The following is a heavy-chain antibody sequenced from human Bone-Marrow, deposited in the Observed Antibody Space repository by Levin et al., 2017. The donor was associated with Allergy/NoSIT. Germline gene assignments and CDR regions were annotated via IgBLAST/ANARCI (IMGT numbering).Heavy chain of an antibody. V-gene: IGHV3-21*05. J-gene: IGHJ4*02. Sequence: GGSLRLSCAASGFNFNTYTMNWVRQAPGKGLEWVSLISSSGSSIYYADSVKGRFTISRDNAKNALFLQMSSLRVEDTAVYYCARLRGLFLPTSYPDYWGQGTLVAVSS. CDR3: ARLRGLFLPTSYPDY. D-gene: IGHD2-2*01. CDR1: GFNFNTYT. CDR2: ISSSGSSI.